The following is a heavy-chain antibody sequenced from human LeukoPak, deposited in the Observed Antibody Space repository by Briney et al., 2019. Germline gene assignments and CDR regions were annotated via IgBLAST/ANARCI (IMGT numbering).Heavy chain of an antibody. Sequence: GGSLRLSCATSGFTLSSFWMHWVRQPPGKGLVWVSRINSDASNTNYADSVKGRFTISRDNTKNTVYLQMNSLGAEDTAVYYCARGGWGSSVHFDTWGQGALVTVSS. CDR1: GFTLSSFW. CDR2: INSDASNT. V-gene: IGHV3-74*01. J-gene: IGHJ4*02. CDR3: ARGGWGSSVHFDT. D-gene: IGHD3-10*01.